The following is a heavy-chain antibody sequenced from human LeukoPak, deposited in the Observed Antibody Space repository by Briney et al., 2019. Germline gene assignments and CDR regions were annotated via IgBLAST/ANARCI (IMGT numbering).Heavy chain of an antibody. CDR3: ARDRDSYGFDY. V-gene: IGHV3-53*01. CDR1: GFTVSSNY. Sequence: GGSLRPSCAASGFTVSSNYMSWVRQAPGRGLEWVSVIYSVGSTYYADSVKGRFTISRDNSKNTLYLQMNSLRAEDTAVYYCARDRDSYGFDYWGQGTLVTVSS. CDR2: IYSVGST. D-gene: IGHD5-18*01. J-gene: IGHJ4*02.